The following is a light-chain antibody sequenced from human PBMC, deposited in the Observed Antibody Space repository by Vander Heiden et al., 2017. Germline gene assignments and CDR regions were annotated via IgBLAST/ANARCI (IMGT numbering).Light chain of an antibody. J-gene: IGKJ1*01. V-gene: IGKV1-27*01. CDR2: AAS. CDR1: QGISNY. CDR3: QKYNSAPWT. Sequence: DIQMTHSPSSLSASVGDRVTITCRASQGISNYLAWYQQKSGKVPKLLIYAASTLQAGVPSRFSGSGSGTDFTLTISSLQPEDVATYYCQKYNSAPWTFGQGTKVEIK.